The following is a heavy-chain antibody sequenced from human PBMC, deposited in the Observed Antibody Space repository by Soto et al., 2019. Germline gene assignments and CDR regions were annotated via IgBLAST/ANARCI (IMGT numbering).Heavy chain of an antibody. J-gene: IGHJ5*02. CDR3: ARHPTLRYFDWPAFDP. Sequence: SETLSLTCTVSGGSITSYYWSWIRQPPGKGLEWIGRIDYSGSTYYNPSLKGRVTISVDTSKNQFSLKLSSVTAADTAVYYCARHPTLRYFDWPAFDPWGQGTLVTVSS. CDR1: GGSITSYY. CDR2: IDYSGST. V-gene: IGHV4-59*05. D-gene: IGHD3-9*01.